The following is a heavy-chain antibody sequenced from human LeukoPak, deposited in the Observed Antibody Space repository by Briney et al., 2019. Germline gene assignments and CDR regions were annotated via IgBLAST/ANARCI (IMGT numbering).Heavy chain of an antibody. CDR3: ARDQPTVTTFGSFYYGMDV. J-gene: IGHJ6*02. CDR2: ISGSGGST. CDR1: GFTFSSYA. D-gene: IGHD4-11*01. V-gene: IGHV3-23*01. Sequence: GGSLRLSCAASGFTFSSYAMSWVRQAPGKGLEWVSAISGSGGSTYYADSVKGRFTISRDNSKNTLYLQMNSLRAEDTAVYYCARDQPTVTTFGSFYYGMDVWGQGTTVTVSS.